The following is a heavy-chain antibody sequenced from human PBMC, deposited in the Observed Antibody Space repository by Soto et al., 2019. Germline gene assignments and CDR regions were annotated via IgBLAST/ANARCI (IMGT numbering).Heavy chain of an antibody. CDR2: INPDGNVG. J-gene: IGHJ4*02. CDR3: AGWGGHDYNY. D-gene: IGHD4-4*01. V-gene: IGHV3-7*03. Sequence: GGSLRLSCVGSGFTFSTYWMNWVRQAPAKGLEWVANINPDGNVGTYVDSVRGRFTTSRDNAKNSLYLQMNSLRADDTAVYFCAGWGGHDYNYWGQGIMVTVSS. CDR1: GFTFSTYW.